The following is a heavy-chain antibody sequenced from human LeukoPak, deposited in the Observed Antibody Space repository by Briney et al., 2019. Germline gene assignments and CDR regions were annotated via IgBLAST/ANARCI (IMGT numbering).Heavy chain of an antibody. V-gene: IGHV4-59*11. D-gene: IGHD5-18*01. Sequence: SETLSLTCTVSGGSISSHYLSWIRQPPGKGLELVGYMYYTGSTNYNPSLKSRVTISLDTSKNQFSLNLSSVTAADTAVYYCARDYSHAYVFFDYWGQGILVTVSS. CDR3: ARDYSHAYVFFDY. J-gene: IGHJ4*02. CDR1: GGSISSHY. CDR2: MYYTGST.